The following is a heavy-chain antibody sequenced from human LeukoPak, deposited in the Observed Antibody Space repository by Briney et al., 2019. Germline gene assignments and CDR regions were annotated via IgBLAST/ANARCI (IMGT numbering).Heavy chain of an antibody. D-gene: IGHD5-12*01. CDR1: GGSFSGYY. Sequence: SETLSLTCAVYGGSFSGYYWSWIRQPPGKGLEWIGEINHSGSTNYNPSLKSRVTISVDTSKNQFSLKLSSVTAADTAVYYCARDSGYDYLFDYWGQGTLVTVSS. CDR2: INHSGST. V-gene: IGHV4-34*01. CDR3: ARDSGYDYLFDY. J-gene: IGHJ4*02.